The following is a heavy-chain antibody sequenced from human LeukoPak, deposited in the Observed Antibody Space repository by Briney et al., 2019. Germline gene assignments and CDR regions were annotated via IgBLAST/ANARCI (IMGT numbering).Heavy chain of an antibody. CDR2: IYSGGST. J-gene: IGHJ3*02. CDR1: GFTFSSYY. CDR3: ARDLSSGWHTAFDI. V-gene: IGHV3-53*01. Sequence: GGSLRLSCAASGFTFSSYYMSWVRQAPGKGLEWVSVIYSGGSTYYADSVKGRFTISRDNSKNTLYLQMNSLRAEDTAVYYCARDLSSGWHTAFDIWGQGTMVTVFS. D-gene: IGHD6-19*01.